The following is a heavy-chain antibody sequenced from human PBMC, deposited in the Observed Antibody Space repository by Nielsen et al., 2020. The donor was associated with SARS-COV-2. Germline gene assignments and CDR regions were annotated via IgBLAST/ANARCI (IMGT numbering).Heavy chain of an antibody. CDR2: ISYDGSNK. V-gene: IGHV3-30-3*01. CDR1: GFTFSSYA. Sequence: GESLKISCAASGFTFSSYAMHWVRQAPGKGLEWVAVISYDGSNKYYADSVKGRFTISRDNSKNTLYLQMNSLRAEDTAVYYCARDRSFNISSWYRAYYYYYGMDVWGQGTTVTVSS. D-gene: IGHD6-13*01. CDR3: ARDRSFNISSWYRAYYYYYGMDV. J-gene: IGHJ6*02.